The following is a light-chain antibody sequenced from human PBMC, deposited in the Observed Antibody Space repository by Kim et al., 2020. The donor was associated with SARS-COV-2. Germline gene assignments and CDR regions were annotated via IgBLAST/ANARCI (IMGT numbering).Light chain of an antibody. CDR3: QQYNDWPLP. CDR1: QSVSSN. V-gene: IGKV3-15*01. Sequence: EVEMTQSPATLSVSPGDRATLSCRASQSVSSNLAWYQHKPGQPPRLLIYDASTRATGIPVRFSGSGSGTEFTLTISSLQSEDFAIYYCQQYNDWPLPFGGGTKLEI. J-gene: IGKJ4*01. CDR2: DAS.